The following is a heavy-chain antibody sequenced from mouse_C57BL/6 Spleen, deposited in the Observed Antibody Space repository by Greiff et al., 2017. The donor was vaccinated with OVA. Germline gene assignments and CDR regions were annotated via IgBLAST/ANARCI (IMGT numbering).Heavy chain of an antibody. D-gene: IGHD2-4*01. CDR1: GYTFTSYW. V-gene: IGHV1-52*01. CDR2: IDPSDSET. Sequence: VQLQQPGAELVRPGSSVKLSCKASGYTFTSYWMHWVKQRPIQGLEWIGNIDPSDSETHYNQKFKDKATLTVDKSSSTAYVQLSSLTSEDSAVYYCARERAYYDYDYWGQGTTLTVSS. J-gene: IGHJ2*01. CDR3: ARERAYYDYDY.